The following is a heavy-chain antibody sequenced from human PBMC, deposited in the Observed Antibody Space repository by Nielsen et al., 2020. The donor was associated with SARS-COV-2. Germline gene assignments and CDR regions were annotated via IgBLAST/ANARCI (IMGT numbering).Heavy chain of an antibody. J-gene: IGHJ3*02. Sequence: GGSLRLSCAASGFTFSSYWMHWVRQAPGKGLVWVSRINSDGSSTSYADSVKGRFTISRDNAKNTLYLQMNSLRAEDTAVYYCARKQYYDILDDAFDIWGQGTMVTVSS. CDR3: ARKQYYDILDDAFDI. D-gene: IGHD3-9*01. CDR1: GFTFSSYW. V-gene: IGHV3-74*01. CDR2: INSDGSST.